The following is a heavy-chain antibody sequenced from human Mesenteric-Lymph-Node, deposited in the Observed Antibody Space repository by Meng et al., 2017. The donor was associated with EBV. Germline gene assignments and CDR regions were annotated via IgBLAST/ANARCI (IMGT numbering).Heavy chain of an antibody. CDR3: ARVRGIAVVPPDY. Sequence: QLVQSAAEVKKPGAVVKVSCKASGYTFTSYAMHWVRQAPGQRLEWMGWINAGNGNTKYSQKFQGRVTITRDTSASTAYMELSSLRSEDTAVYYCARVRGIAVVPPDYWGQGTLVTVSS. V-gene: IGHV1-3*01. CDR2: INAGNGNT. CDR1: GYTFTSYA. D-gene: IGHD6-19*01. J-gene: IGHJ4*02.